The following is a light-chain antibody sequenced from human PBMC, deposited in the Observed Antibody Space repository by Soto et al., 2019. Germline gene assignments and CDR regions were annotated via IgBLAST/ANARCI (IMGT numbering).Light chain of an antibody. Sequence: DIQMTQSPSSLSASVGDRVTITCQASQDIRNYLNWYQQKPGKAPKLLIYDASNLETGVPSRFTGSGSGTDFTFTISSLQPEDIATYYCQHYGKLPRTFGQGTKVEIK. CDR1: QDIRNY. V-gene: IGKV1-33*01. CDR2: DAS. J-gene: IGKJ1*01. CDR3: QHYGKLPRT.